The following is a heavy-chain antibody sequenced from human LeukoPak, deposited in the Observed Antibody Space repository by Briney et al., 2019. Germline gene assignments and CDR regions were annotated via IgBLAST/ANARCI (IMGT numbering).Heavy chain of an antibody. CDR1: GFTFRNHW. CDR2: ISSDGSST. V-gene: IGHV3-74*03. Sequence: GGSLRLTCAAAGFTFRNHWMHWVRQTPGKGLVWVSRISSDGSSTTYADSVKGLFTISRDNAKNTLYLQMNNLRGEDTAMYDCARDQRVTGCPVIAYWRQGTLVIVSS. J-gene: IGHJ4*02. D-gene: IGHD4-11*01. CDR3: ARDQRVTGCPVIAY.